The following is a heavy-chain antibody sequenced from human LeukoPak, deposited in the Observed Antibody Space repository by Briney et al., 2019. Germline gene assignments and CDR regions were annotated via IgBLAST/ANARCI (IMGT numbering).Heavy chain of an antibody. V-gene: IGHV4-34*01. Sequence: SETLSLTCTVYGGSFVGYFWSWIRQPPGKGLEWIGEINPSGSTNYNPSLKSRVTISVNMSKNHFSLTLTSVTAADTAVYYCASYLHLGPFDIWGQGTMVTVSS. J-gene: IGHJ3*02. CDR1: GGSFVGYF. D-gene: IGHD3-10*01. CDR3: ASYLHLGPFDI. CDR2: INPSGST.